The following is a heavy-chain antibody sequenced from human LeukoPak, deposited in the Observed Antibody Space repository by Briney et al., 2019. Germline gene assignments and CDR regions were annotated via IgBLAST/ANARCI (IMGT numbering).Heavy chain of an antibody. CDR2: IYYSGST. CDR1: GGSISSYY. J-gene: IGHJ4*02. Sequence: PSETLSLTCTVSGGSISSYYWSWIRQPPGKGLEWIGYIYYSGSTNYNPSLKSRVTISVDTSKSQFSLKLSSVTAADTAVYYCARIHSSSWYLVFDYWGQGTLVTVSS. D-gene: IGHD6-13*01. V-gene: IGHV4-59*08. CDR3: ARIHSSSWYLVFDY.